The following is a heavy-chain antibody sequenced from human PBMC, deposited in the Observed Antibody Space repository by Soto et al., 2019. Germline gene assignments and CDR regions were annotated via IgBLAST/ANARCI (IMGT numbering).Heavy chain of an antibody. CDR3: ARPGVTVSWGRFGVLDV. J-gene: IGHJ6*02. V-gene: IGHV1-69*01. CDR2: IIPVFGAA. CDR1: GGTFSSYA. D-gene: IGHD2-21*02. Sequence: QVQLVQSGAEVKNPGSSVKASCKASGGTFSSYAINWVRQAPGQGLEWMGGIIPVFGAANYAQKLQGRVTIIADDSPTTAYLELSSLGIEDTAVYYCARPGVTVSWGRFGVLDVGGQGSTVTVSS.